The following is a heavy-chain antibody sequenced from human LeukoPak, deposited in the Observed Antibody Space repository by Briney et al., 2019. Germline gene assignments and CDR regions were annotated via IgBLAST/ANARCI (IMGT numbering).Heavy chain of an antibody. D-gene: IGHD1-26*01. V-gene: IGHV3-20*04. J-gene: IGHJ4*02. Sequence: PGGSLRLSCAASGFTFDDYGMSWVRQAPGKGLEWVSGINWNGGSAGYADSVKGRFTISRDNAKNSLYLQMNCLRAEDTTLYYCARDDVGAPSHWGQGTLVTVSS. CDR1: GFTFDDYG. CDR2: INWNGGSA. CDR3: ARDDVGAPSH.